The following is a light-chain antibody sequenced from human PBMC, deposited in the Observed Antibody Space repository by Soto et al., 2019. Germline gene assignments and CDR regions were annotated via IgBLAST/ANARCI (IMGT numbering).Light chain of an antibody. CDR3: TSYAGGNNV. Sequence: QSALTQPRSVSGSPGQSVTISCTGTSSDVGDFNYVSWYQQHPGKAPKLMIYDVSKRPSGVPDRFSGSKSGNTASLTISGLQAEDEADYYCTSYAGGNNVFGTGTKLTVL. CDR1: SSDVGDFNY. CDR2: DVS. V-gene: IGLV2-11*01. J-gene: IGLJ1*01.